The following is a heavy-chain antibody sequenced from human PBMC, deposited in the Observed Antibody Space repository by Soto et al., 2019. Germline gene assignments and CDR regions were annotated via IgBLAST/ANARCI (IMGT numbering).Heavy chain of an antibody. V-gene: IGHV5-51*01. D-gene: IGHD2-2*01. Sequence: GESLKISCKGSGYSFTSYWIGWVRQMPGKGLEWMGIIYPGDSNTRYSPSFQGQVTISADKSISTAYLQWSSLKASDTAMYYCATLPAAAPSYFDYWGQGTLVTVSS. J-gene: IGHJ4*02. CDR3: ATLPAAAPSYFDY. CDR1: GYSFTSYW. CDR2: IYPGDSNT.